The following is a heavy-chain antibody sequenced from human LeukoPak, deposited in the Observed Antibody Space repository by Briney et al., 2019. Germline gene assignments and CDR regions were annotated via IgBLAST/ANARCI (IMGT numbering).Heavy chain of an antibody. Sequence: SETLSLTCSVSGGSISSDYWSWIRQPPGKGLEWLGYIHYSGSTKYNPSLKCRVTIFLDTSKNQLSLRLRSVTAADTAVYYCARSGRYLALDPWGQGTLVSVSS. CDR3: ARSGRYLALDP. J-gene: IGHJ5*02. CDR2: IHYSGST. D-gene: IGHD3-10*01. CDR1: GGSISSDY. V-gene: IGHV4-59*01.